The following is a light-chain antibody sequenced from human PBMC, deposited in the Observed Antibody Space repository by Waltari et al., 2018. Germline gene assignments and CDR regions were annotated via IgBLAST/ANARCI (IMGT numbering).Light chain of an antibody. Sequence: QSALTQPPSASGSPGQSVTISCTGTSNDVGPYNYVSWYQQHPGKAPKLMIYEVSMRPSGVPDRFSGSKSDNTASLTVSGLQAEDEADYYCSSFAGNNNVVFGGGTKLTVL. CDR3: SSFAGNNNVV. J-gene: IGLJ2*01. V-gene: IGLV2-8*01. CDR2: EVS. CDR1: SNDVGPYNY.